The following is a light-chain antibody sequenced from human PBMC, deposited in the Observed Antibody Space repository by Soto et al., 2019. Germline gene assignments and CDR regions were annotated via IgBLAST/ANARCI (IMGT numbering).Light chain of an antibody. J-gene: IGKJ2*01. Sequence: DIQMTQSPSTLSASVGDRVTITCRASQNVDRWLAWYQQKPGKAPKLLIYMASSLEGGVPSRFSGSGSGTEFPLTLDSLQPDDFATYYCQQYNSYSGMYTFGPGTKLDIK. CDR3: QQYNSYSGMYT. CDR1: QNVDRW. V-gene: IGKV1-5*03. CDR2: MAS.